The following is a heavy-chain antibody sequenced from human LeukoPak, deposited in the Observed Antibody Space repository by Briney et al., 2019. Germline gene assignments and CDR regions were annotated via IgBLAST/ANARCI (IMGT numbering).Heavy chain of an antibody. CDR3: ARHPPACSSSSCYFNRFDP. V-gene: IGHV5-51*01. D-gene: IGHD2-2*01. CDR1: GSSFTSYW. Sequence: KLGGSLQISCQGSGSSFTSYWIGWVRQLPGKGLGWMGIIYPGDSDTRYRPSFQGQVTISADKSISTAYLQWNSLKASDPAMYYCARHPPACSSSSCYFNRFDPWGQGTLVTVSS. CDR2: IYPGDSDT. J-gene: IGHJ5*02.